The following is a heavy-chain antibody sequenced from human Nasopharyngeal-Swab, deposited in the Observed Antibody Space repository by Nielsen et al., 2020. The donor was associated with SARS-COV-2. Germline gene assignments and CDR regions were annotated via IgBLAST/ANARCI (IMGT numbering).Heavy chain of an antibody. CDR2: ISVFGGTT. Sequence: GGSLRLSCSASRFFFSHYAMSWVRQAPGKGLEWVAGISVFGGTTYYADSVKGRFTISRDNSKNTVHLQMNSLRAEDTAKYYCAKAVTVTGGDYFDYWGQGTPVTVSS. CDR3: AKAVTVTGGDYFDY. J-gene: IGHJ4*02. D-gene: IGHD2/OR15-2a*01. CDR1: RFFFSHYA. V-gene: IGHV3-23*01.